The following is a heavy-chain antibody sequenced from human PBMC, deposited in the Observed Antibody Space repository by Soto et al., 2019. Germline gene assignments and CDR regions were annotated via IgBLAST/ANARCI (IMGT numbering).Heavy chain of an antibody. V-gene: IGHV4-34*01. J-gene: IGHJ5*02. Sequence: SETLSLTCAVYGGSISGYYWSWIRQPPGKGLEWIGEINHSGSTNYNPSLKSRVTISVDTSKNQFSLKLSSVTAADTAVYYCARPNRSYNWNYVGWFDPWGQGTLVTVSS. CDR2: INHSGST. CDR3: ARPNRSYNWNYVGWFDP. CDR1: GGSISGYY. D-gene: IGHD1-7*01.